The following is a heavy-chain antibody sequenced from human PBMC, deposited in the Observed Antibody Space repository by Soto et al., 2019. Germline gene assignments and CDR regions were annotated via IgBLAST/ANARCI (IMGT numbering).Heavy chain of an antibody. CDR1: GFIFKMYY. D-gene: IGHD3-10*01. CDR3: TRVTGVSSIGAGDY. Sequence: GGTLRLSCEVSGFIFKMYYLHWVRQTPGKGPVWVARINDEGNNATYADSAKGRFTISGVNAKDTLYLQMAGLRVDDTGLYYCTRVTGVSSIGAGDYWGQGSLVTVSS. V-gene: IGHV3-74*01. J-gene: IGHJ4*02. CDR2: INDEGNNA.